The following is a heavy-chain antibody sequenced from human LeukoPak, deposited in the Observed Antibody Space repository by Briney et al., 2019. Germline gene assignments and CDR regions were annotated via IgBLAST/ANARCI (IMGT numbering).Heavy chain of an antibody. CDR3: ARVPYGSGSYRFYFDY. CDR1: GGTFSSYA. Sequence: SVKVSCKASGGTFSSYAISWVRQAPGQGLEWMGGIIPIFGTANYAQKFQGRVTITADESTSTAYMELSSLRSEDTAVYYCARVPYGSGSYRFYFDYWGQGTLVTVSS. V-gene: IGHV1-69*13. CDR2: IIPIFGTA. D-gene: IGHD3-10*01. J-gene: IGHJ4*02.